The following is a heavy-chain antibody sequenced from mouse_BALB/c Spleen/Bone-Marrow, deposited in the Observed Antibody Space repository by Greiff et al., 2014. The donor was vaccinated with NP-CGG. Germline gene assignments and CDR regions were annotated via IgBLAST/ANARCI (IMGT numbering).Heavy chain of an antibody. CDR2: ILPGSGTT. CDR3: ARYKVRRVFDD. D-gene: IGHD2-14*01. CDR1: GFTFSTYW. J-gene: IGHJ2*01. Sequence: QVQLQQSGAELMKPGASVKISCKATGFTFSTYWIEWVKQRPGHGLEWIGEILPGSGTTNYNEKLKGRATFTADTSSNTAYMQLSGLTSEDSAVYYCARYKVRRVFDDWGHGTTLTVSS. V-gene: IGHV1-9*01.